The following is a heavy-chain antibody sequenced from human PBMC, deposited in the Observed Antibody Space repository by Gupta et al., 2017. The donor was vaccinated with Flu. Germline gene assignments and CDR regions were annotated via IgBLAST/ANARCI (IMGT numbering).Heavy chain of an antibody. CDR1: GFTFRNYA. CDR2: IWADGSDE. V-gene: IGHV3-33*01. CDR3: ARGTYGTRSDFDF. D-gene: IGHD3-16*01. J-gene: IGHJ4*02. Sequence: QVHLVESGGGVVQPERSLRLSCAASGFTFRNYAMHWVRQAPGKGLEWVAVIWADGSDEYYGDSVKGRFTISRDNSKNTLYLQMNSLRVEDTAVYYCARGTYGTRSDFDFWGQGALVTVSS.